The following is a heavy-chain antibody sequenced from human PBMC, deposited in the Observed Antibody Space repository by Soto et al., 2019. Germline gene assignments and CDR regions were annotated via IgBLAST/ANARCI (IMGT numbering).Heavy chain of an antibody. CDR1: GGSISSSNW. J-gene: IGHJ6*02. Sequence: QVQLQESGPGLVKPSGTLSLTCAVSGGSISSSNWWSWVRQPPGRGLGWIGEIYHSGSTNYNPSLKSRDTVSVDKSKNQFSLKLSSVTAADTAVYYCASVRGGYYYAMDVWGQGTTVTVSS. V-gene: IGHV4-4*02. D-gene: IGHD3-10*02. CDR2: IYHSGST. CDR3: ASVRGGYYYAMDV.